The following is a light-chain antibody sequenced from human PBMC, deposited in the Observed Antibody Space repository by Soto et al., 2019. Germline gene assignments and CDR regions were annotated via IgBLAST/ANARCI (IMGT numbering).Light chain of an antibody. J-gene: IGKJ4*01. Sequence: IQMTQSQSTLSASVGDRVTITCRASQSINSWLAWYQQKPGKXPXXLIYKASSLESGVPSRFSGSGSGKEFTLTISSLQSDVFATDDCQQYNTYVTFGGGTKVDIK. CDR2: KAS. CDR3: QQYNTYVT. CDR1: QSINSW. V-gene: IGKV1-5*03.